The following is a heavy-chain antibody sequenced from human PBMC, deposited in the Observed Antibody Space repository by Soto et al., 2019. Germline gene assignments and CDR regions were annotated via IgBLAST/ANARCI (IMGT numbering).Heavy chain of an antibody. CDR2: IYSGGTT. CDR1: GFIVLSNY. J-gene: IGHJ6*01. CDR3: ARDVVVPAAIVEGYGMDV. D-gene: IGHD2-2*01. V-gene: IGHV3-53*01. Sequence: SLRLCCSASGFIVLSNYMSLVRQAPGKGLEWVSVIYSGGTTYYADSVKGRFTISRDNSKNTLYLQMNSLRAEDTAVYYCARDVVVPAAIVEGYGMDVWGQGTTVTVSS.